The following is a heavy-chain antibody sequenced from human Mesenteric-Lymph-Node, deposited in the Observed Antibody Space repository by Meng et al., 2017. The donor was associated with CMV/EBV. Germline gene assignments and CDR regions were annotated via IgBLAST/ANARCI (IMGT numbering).Heavy chain of an antibody. V-gene: IGHV3-23*01. CDR1: GFTFSSDA. J-gene: IGHJ4*02. CDR3: AKGAEQWLGRWVDY. D-gene: IGHD6-19*01. CDR2: ISGSGGST. Sequence: GESLKISCAASGFTFSSDAMSWVRQAPGKGLEWVSAISGSGGSTYYADAVKGRFTISRDNSKNTLYLQMNSLRAEDTAVYYCAKGAEQWLGRWVDYWGQGTLVTVSS.